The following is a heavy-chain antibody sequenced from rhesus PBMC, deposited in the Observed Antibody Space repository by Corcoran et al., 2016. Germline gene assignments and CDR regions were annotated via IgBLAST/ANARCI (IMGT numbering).Heavy chain of an antibody. Sequence: QLQLQESGPGLVKPLETLSLTCVVSDGSIIHTYWNWISQPPGKGLEWIARISGSGGGTDYNPSLKSRVTISTDMSKNQFSLKVNSVTAADTAVYYCARSGWTSWDNRFDVWGAGVLVTVSS. D-gene: IGHD2-39*02. CDR3: ARSGWTSWDNRFDV. V-gene: IGHV4-173*01. CDR1: DGSIIHTY. CDR2: ISGSGGGT. J-gene: IGHJ5-1*01.